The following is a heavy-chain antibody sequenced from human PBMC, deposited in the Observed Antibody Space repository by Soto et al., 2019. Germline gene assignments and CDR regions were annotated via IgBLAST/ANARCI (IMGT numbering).Heavy chain of an antibody. Sequence: EVQLVESGGGLVQPGGSLRLSCAASGFSFSTYDMNWVRQAPGKGLEWVSYISSGGQTIKSTDSVKGRFTISRDNAKNSLYLQMSGLRYEDTGVYYCARDPQRGYSGMVVWGQGTTVTVSS. CDR1: GFSFSTYD. J-gene: IGHJ6*02. V-gene: IGHV3-48*02. CDR3: ARDPQRGYSGMVV. D-gene: IGHD2-2*01. CDR2: ISSGGQTI.